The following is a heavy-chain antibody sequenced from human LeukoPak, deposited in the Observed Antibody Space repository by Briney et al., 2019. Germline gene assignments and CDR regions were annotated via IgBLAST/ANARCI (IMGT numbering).Heavy chain of an antibody. V-gene: IGHV3-11*04. CDR2: ISSSGSTI. D-gene: IGHD3-22*01. Sequence: GGSLRLSCAASGFTFSDYYMSWIRQAPGKGLEWVSYISSSGSTIYYADSVKGRFTISRDNAKNSLYLQMNSLRAEDTAVYYCARDPERDYDSSGYHDAFDIWGQGTMVTVSS. CDR3: ARDPERDYDSSGYHDAFDI. J-gene: IGHJ3*02. CDR1: GFTFSDYY.